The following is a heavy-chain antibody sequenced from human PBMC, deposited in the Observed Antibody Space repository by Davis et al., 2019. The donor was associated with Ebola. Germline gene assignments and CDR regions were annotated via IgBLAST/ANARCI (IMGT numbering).Heavy chain of an antibody. J-gene: IGHJ5*02. V-gene: IGHV7-4-1*02. Sequence: AASVKVSCKTSGYSFTGYAINWVRQAPGQGLEWMGWINTNTGNPTYAQGFTGRFVFSLDTSVSTAYLQISSLKAEDTAVYYCARGGAMQPWGQGTLVTVSS. CDR2: INTNTGNP. CDR1: GYSFTGYA. CDR3: ARGGAMQP. D-gene: IGHD2-2*01.